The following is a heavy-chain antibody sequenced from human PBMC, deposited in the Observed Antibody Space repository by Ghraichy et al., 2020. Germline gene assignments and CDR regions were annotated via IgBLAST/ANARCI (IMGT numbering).Heavy chain of an antibody. D-gene: IGHD2-2*01. V-gene: IGHV3-23*01. CDR2: ISGSGGST. Sequence: GGSLRLSCAASGFTFSSYAMSWVRQAPGKGLEWVSAISGSGGSTYYADSVKGRFTISRDNSKNTLYLQMNSLRAEDTAVYYCATRCSSSSCPGDYWGQGTLVTVSS. J-gene: IGHJ4*02. CDR3: ATRCSSSSCPGDY. CDR1: GFTFSSYA.